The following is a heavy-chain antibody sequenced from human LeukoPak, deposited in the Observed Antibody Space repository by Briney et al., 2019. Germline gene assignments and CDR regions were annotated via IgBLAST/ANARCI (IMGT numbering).Heavy chain of an antibody. CDR2: ISGNSDIT. CDR1: GFTFSSYA. V-gene: IGHV3-23*01. D-gene: IGHD3-22*01. CDR3: AKAYDSSGYYSPNFDY. J-gene: IGHJ4*02. Sequence: GGSLRLSCAASGFTFSSYAMSWVRQAPGKGLEWVSGISGNSDITYYADSVKGRFTISRDNSKNTLYLQMNSLRAEDTAAFYCAKAYDSSGYYSPNFDYWGQGTLVTVSS.